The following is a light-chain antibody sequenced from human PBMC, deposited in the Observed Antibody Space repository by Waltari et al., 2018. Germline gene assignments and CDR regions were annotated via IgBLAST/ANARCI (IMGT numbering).Light chain of an antibody. Sequence: EIVLTQSPDIQSVTPQETVTITCRASQTIGKSLQWYQQKPGQSPKLLVKYASQSVSGVPSRFSGSGSGTDFSRTINSLEAEDIATYYCHQSSTLTGTFGQGTRLEIK. CDR2: YAS. J-gene: IGKJ1*01. V-gene: IGKV6-21*01. CDR1: QTIGKS. CDR3: HQSSTLTGT.